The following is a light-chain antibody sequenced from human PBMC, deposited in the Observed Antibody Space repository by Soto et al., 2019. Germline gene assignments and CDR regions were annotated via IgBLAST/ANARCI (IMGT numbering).Light chain of an antibody. CDR1: RSDIGGYNF. V-gene: IGLV2-14*03. CDR3: ASWTTSTTMI. Sequence: QSALTQPASVSGSPGQSITISCTGTRSDIGGYNFVSWYQQHPGEGPKLILYDVNVRPSGVSNRFSGSKSGNTASLTISGLQAEDEADYYCASWTTSTTMIFGGGTKVTVL. CDR2: DVN. J-gene: IGLJ2*01.